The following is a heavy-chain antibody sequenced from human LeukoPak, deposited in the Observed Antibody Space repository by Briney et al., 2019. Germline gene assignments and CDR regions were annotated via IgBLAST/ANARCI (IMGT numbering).Heavy chain of an antibody. D-gene: IGHD2-2*01. V-gene: IGHV4-34*01. CDR2: INHSGST. CDR1: GGSFSGYY. CDR3: ASGQESEVVPVATNWFDP. Sequence: SETLSLTCAVYGGSFSGYYWSWIRQPPGKGLEWIGEINHSGSTNYNPSLKSRVTISVDTSKNQFSLKLSSVTAADTAVYYCASGQESEVVPVATNWFDPWGQGTLVTVSS. J-gene: IGHJ5*02.